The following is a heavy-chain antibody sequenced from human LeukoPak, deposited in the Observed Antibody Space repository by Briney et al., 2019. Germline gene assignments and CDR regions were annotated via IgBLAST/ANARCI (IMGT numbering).Heavy chain of an antibody. CDR1: GGTFSSYP. V-gene: IGHV1-69*01. Sequence: SVKVSCKVSGGTFSSYPISWVRQAPGQGLEWMGEITPIFGEAQNAEKFQGRVTITADEPTSTVYMELTSLRLDDTAMYYCARNFRVASTSGLNYWGQGTLVTASS. CDR3: ARNFRVASTSGLNY. J-gene: IGHJ4*02. D-gene: IGHD5-12*01. CDR2: ITPIFGEA.